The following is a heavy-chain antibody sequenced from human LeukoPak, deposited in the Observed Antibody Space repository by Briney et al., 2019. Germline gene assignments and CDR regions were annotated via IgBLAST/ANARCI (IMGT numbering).Heavy chain of an antibody. CDR2: LSSSGGST. D-gene: IGHD1-26*01. Sequence: AGGCLRLSCEVSGFTFSSYAMSWVRQAPGKGLEWVSSLSSSGGSTFYADSVKGRFTISRDNSKNTLYLQMNSLRAEDTAVYYCARDTPRGTQSPYYYYFYMDVWGKGTTVTVSS. V-gene: IGHV3-23*01. J-gene: IGHJ6*03. CDR1: GFTFSSYA. CDR3: ARDTPRGTQSPYYYYFYMDV.